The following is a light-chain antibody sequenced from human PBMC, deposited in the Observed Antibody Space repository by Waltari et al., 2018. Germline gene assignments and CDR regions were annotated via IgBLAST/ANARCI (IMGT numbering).Light chain of an antibody. Sequence: DVQMTQSPSSLSASVGDRVTITSRASHHSSSYLDWYQQKPGKAPKLLIYAASSMQSGVPSRCSGSGSGTDFTLTISSLQPEDFATYYCQQSYSTLWTFGQGTKVEIK. CDR3: QQSYSTLWT. CDR1: HHSSSY. J-gene: IGKJ1*01. V-gene: IGKV1-39*01. CDR2: AAS.